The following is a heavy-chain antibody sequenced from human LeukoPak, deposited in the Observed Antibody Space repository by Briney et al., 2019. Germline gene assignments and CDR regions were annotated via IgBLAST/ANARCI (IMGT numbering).Heavy chain of an antibody. CDR2: INAGNGNT. V-gene: IGHV1-3*01. CDR3: ATSAIVVVPAEYYFDY. CDR1: GHTFTSYA. D-gene: IGHD2-2*01. J-gene: IGHJ4*02. Sequence: ASVKVSCKASGHTFTSYAMHWVRQAPGQRLEWMGWINAGNGNTKYSQKFQGRVTITRDTSAGTAYMELSSLRSEDTAVYYCATSAIVVVPAEYYFDYWGQGTLVTVSS.